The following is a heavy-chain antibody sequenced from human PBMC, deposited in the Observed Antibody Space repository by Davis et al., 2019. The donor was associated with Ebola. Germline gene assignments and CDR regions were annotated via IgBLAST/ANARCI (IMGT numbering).Heavy chain of an antibody. J-gene: IGHJ3*02. CDR1: GGSFSGYY. Sequence: GSLRLSCAVYGGSFSGYYWSWIRQPPGKGLEWIGEINRSGSTNYDPSLKSRVTISVDTSKSQFSLKVTSVTAADTAVYYCARGDWLRDAFDIWGQGTMVTVSS. CDR2: INRSGST. V-gene: IGHV4-34*01. CDR3: ARGDWLRDAFDI. D-gene: IGHD3-9*01.